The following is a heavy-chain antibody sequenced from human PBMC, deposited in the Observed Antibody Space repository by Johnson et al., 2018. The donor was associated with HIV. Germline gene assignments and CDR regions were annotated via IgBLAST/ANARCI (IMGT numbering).Heavy chain of an antibody. D-gene: IGHD2-15*01. J-gene: IGHJ3*01. Sequence: VQLVESGGGLVQPGGSLRLSCVTSGFTVSRSYMNWVRQAPGKGLEWVSVLYIGGSSYYADSVKGRFTIFRSNNTLYLEMTSLRTEDTAGYYCARAAGVNVVVEAFDLWGQGTMVTVSS. CDR2: LYIGGSS. CDR3: ARAAGVNVVVEAFDL. CDR1: GFTVSRSY. V-gene: IGHV3-66*01.